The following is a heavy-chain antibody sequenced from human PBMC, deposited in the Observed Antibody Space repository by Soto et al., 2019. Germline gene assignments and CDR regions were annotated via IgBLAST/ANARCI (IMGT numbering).Heavy chain of an antibody. CDR2: IYYSGST. J-gene: IGHJ4*02. D-gene: IGHD3-10*01. Sequence: NPSETLSLTCTVSGGSISSYYWSWIRQPPGKGLEWIGYIYYSGSTNYNPSLKSRVTISVDTSKNQYSLKLSSVTAADSSVYYCARARVRGVIIMAVDYWGQGTLVTVSS. CDR3: ARARVRGVIIMAVDY. V-gene: IGHV4-59*01. CDR1: GGSISSYY.